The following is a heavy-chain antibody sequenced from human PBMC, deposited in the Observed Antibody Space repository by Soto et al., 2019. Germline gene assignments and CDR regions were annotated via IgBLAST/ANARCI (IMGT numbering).Heavy chain of an antibody. D-gene: IGHD6-13*01. CDR3: ARVGSSSWYNNPNWFDP. Sequence: SETLSLTCTVSGVSISRGGYYWSWILQHPGKGLEWIGYIYYSGSTYYNPSLKSRVTISVDTSKNQFSLKLSSVTAADTAVYYCARVGSSSWYNNPNWFDPWGQGTLVTVSS. J-gene: IGHJ5*02. V-gene: IGHV4-31*03. CDR1: GVSISRGGYY. CDR2: IYYSGST.